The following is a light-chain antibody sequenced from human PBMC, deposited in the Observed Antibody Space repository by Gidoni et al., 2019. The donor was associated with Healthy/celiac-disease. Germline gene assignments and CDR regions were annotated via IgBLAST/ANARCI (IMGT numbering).Light chain of an antibody. CDR3: QPLNSYPRT. CDR1: QGISSY. V-gene: IGKV1-9*01. J-gene: IGKJ5*01. CDR2: AAS. Sequence: DIQLTQSPSFLSASVVDRVTITCRAGQGISSYLAWYQQKPGKAPKLLIYAASTLQSGVPSRFRGSGSGTEFTLTISSLQPEDFATYYCQPLNSYPRTFGQGTRLEIK.